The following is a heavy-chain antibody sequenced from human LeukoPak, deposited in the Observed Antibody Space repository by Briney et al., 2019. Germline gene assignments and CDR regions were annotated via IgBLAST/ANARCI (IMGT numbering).Heavy chain of an antibody. CDR2: INHSGST. J-gene: IGHJ4*02. V-gene: IGHV4-34*01. CDR1: GGSFSGYY. Sequence: SETLSLTCAVYGGSFSGYYWSWLRQPPGKGLEWIGEINHSGSTNYNPSLKSRVTISVDTSKNQFSLKLSSVTAADTAVYYCARRPPRIVGATYDYWGQGTLVTVSS. CDR3: ARRPPRIVGATYDY. D-gene: IGHD1-26*01.